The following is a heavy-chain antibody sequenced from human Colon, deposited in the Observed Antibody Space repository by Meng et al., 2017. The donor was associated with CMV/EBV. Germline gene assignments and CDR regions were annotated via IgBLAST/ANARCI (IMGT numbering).Heavy chain of an antibody. D-gene: IGHD1-14*01. J-gene: IGHJ5*02. V-gene: IGHV3-48*03. CDR1: GFTFSSYW. CDR2: INSAGNTI. CDR3: SNNWAVDGTGWFDP. Sequence: GGSLRLSCAASGFTFSSYWMHWVRQAPGKGLEWVSYINSAGNTIYYADSVKGRFTISRDNAKSSLFLQMTRLRPEDTAVYYCSNNWAVDGTGWFDPWGQGTLVTVSS.